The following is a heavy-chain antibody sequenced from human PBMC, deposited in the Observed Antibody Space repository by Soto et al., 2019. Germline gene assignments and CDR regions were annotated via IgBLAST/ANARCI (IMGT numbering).Heavy chain of an antibody. Sequence: QVQLVQSGAEVKKPGASVKVSCKASGYTFTSYDINWVRQATGQGLEWMGWMNPNSGNTGYAQKFXXRXXMTRNTSISTAYMELSSLRSEATAVYYCARGEFLWFGELLRWGQGTLVTVSS. V-gene: IGHV1-8*01. CDR1: GYTFTSYD. CDR2: MNPNSGNT. D-gene: IGHD3-10*01. CDR3: ARGEFLWFGELLR. J-gene: IGHJ4*02.